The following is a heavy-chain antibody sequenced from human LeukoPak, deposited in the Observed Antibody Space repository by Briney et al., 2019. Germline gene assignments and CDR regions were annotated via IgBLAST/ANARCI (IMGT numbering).Heavy chain of an antibody. J-gene: IGHJ6*03. CDR3: ARGARDIVVVVAATTIYYYYYMDV. CDR2: INPNSGGT. CDR1: GYTFTGYY. D-gene: IGHD2-15*01. V-gene: IGHV1-2*02. Sequence: GASVKVSCKASGYTFTGYYMHWVRQAPGQGLEWMGWINPNSGGTNYAQKFQGRVTMTRDTSISTAYMELSRLRSDDTAVYYCARGARDIVVVVAATTIYYYYYMDVWGKGITVTVSS.